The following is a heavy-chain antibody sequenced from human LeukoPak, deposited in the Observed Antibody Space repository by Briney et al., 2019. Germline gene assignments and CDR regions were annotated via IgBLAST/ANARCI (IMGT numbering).Heavy chain of an antibody. Sequence: GGSLRLSCAASGFTFSSYAMHWVRQAPGKGLEWVAVISYDGSNKYYADSVKGRFTISRDNSKNTLYLQMNSLRAEDTAVYYCAREDTMIVVDQNGMDYWGQGTLVTVSS. CDR2: ISYDGSNK. CDR1: GFTFSSYA. V-gene: IGHV3-30*04. D-gene: IGHD3-22*01. CDR3: AREDTMIVVDQNGMDY. J-gene: IGHJ4*02.